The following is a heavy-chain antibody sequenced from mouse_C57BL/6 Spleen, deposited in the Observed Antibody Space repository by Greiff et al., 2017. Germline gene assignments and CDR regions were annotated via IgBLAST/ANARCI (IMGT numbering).Heavy chain of an antibody. CDR1: GYTFTSYW. Sequence: EVQVVESGTVLARPGASVKMSCKTSGYTFTSYWMHWVKQRPGQGLEWIGAIYPGNSDTSYNQKFKGKAKLTAVTSASTAYMELSNLTNEDSAVYYCTRNYGSSEAWFAYWGQGTLVTVSA. CDR3: TRNYGSSEAWFAY. V-gene: IGHV1-5*01. J-gene: IGHJ3*01. CDR2: IYPGNSDT. D-gene: IGHD1-1*01.